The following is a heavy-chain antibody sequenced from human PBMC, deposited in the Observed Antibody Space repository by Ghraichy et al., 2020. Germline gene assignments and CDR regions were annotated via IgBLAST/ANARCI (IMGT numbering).Heavy chain of an antibody. CDR1: GGSISSYY. CDR2: IYYSGST. D-gene: IGHD5-18*01. V-gene: IGHV4-59*01. J-gene: IGHJ4*02. CDR3: ARGPPVRGYSYGFDY. Sequence: SQTLSLTCTVSGGSISSYYWSWIRQPPGKGLEWIGYIYYSGSTNYDPSLKSRVTISVDTSKNQFSLKLSSVTAADTAVYYCARGPPVRGYSYGFDYWGQGTLVTVSS.